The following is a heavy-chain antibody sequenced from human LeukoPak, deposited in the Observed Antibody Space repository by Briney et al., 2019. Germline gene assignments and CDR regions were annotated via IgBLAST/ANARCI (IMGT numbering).Heavy chain of an antibody. J-gene: IGHJ4*02. Sequence: SETLSLTCTVSGGSISSHNFYWSWIRQPAGKGLEWIGRIYISGSTNYNPSLKSRVTMSVDTSKNQFSLKLSSVTAADTAVYYCARDRGAWNDDGFDYWGQGTLVTVSS. D-gene: IGHD1-1*01. V-gene: IGHV4-61*02. CDR3: ARDRGAWNDDGFDY. CDR1: GGSISSHNFY. CDR2: IYISGST.